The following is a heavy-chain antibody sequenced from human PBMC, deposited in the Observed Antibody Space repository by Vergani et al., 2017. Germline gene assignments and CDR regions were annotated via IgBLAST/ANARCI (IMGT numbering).Heavy chain of an antibody. CDR1: GFDFSSYI. CDR3: AREYSSTSGRAFDF. D-gene: IGHD2-2*01. J-gene: IGHJ3*01. CDR2: VSTGTKSQ. Sequence: QLVESGGGWVQPGGSLRLSCVVSGFDFSSYIMNWVRQAPGKGREWVSFVSTGTKSQSYEESVKGRFTISRDSAKNSLYLQMDSLRAEDTAVYYCAREYSSTSGRAFDFWGQGTKVTVSS. V-gene: IGHV3-48*01.